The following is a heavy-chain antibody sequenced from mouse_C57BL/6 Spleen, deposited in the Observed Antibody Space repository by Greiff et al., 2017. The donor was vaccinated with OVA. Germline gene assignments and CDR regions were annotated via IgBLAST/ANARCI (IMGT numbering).Heavy chain of an antibody. CDR3: TRERAHYYGSSYYAMDY. CDR1: GFTFSSYA. D-gene: IGHD1-1*01. Sequence: VESGEGLVKPGGSLKLSCAASGFTFSSYAMSWVRQTPEKRLEWVAYISSGGDYIYYADTVKGRFTISRDNARNTLYLQMSSLKSEDTAMYYCTRERAHYYGSSYYAMDYWGQGTSVTVSS. V-gene: IGHV5-9-1*02. J-gene: IGHJ4*01. CDR2: ISSGGDYI.